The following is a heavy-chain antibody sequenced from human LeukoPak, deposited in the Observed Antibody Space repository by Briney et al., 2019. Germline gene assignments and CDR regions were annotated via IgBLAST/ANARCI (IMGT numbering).Heavy chain of an antibody. J-gene: IGHJ4*02. CDR1: GGTFSSYA. Sequence: GASVKVSCKASGGTFSSYAISWVRQAPGQGLEWMGRIIPILGIANYAQKFQGRVTITADKSTSTAYMELSSLRSDDTAVYYCARSDKYRQLVSGYWGQGTLVTVSS. V-gene: IGHV1-69*04. CDR3: ARSDKYRQLVSGY. D-gene: IGHD6-6*01. CDR2: IIPILGIA.